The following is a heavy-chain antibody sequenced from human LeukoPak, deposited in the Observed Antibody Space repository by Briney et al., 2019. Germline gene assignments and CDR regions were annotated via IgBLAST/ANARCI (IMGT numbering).Heavy chain of an antibody. CDR2: IYHSGST. Sequence: SQTLSLTCAVSGGSISSGGYSWSWIRQLPGKGLEWIGYIYHSGSTYYNPSLKSRVTISVDRSKNQFSLKLSSVTAADTAVYYCASNELGIGDDAFDIWGQGTMVTVSS. CDR1: GGSISSGGYS. D-gene: IGHD7-27*01. J-gene: IGHJ3*02. CDR3: ASNELGIGDDAFDI. V-gene: IGHV4-30-2*01.